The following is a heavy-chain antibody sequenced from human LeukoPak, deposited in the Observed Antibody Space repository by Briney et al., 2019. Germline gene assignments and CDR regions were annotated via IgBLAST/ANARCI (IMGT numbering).Heavy chain of an antibody. CDR1: GYTFTGYY. CDR3: AREGIGITGSREYYFDY. J-gene: IGHJ4*02. V-gene: IGHV1-2*02. CDR2: INPNSGGT. Sequence: ASVKVSCKASGYTFTGYYMHWVRQAPGQGLEWMGWINPNSGGTNYAQKFQGRVTMIRDTSISTAYMELSRLRSDDTAVYYCAREGIGITGSREYYFDYWGQGTLVTVSS. D-gene: IGHD1-20*01.